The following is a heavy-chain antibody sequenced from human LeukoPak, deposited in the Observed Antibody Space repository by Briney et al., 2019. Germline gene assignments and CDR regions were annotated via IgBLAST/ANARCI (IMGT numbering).Heavy chain of an antibody. V-gene: IGHV3-53*01. CDR2: IYSGGST. CDR1: GFTVSSNY. CDR3: ARGGGDSSSWTYYFDY. Sequence: GGSLRLSCAASGFTVSSNYMSWVRQAPGKGLEWVSVIYSGGSTYYADSVKGRFTISRDNSKNTLYLQMNSLRAEDTAVYYCARGGGDSSSWTYYFDYWGQGTLVTVSS. J-gene: IGHJ4*02. D-gene: IGHD6-13*01.